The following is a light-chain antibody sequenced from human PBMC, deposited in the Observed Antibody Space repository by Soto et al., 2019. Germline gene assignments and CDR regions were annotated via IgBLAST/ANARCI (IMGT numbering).Light chain of an antibody. CDR1: QGISSW. CDR2: AAS. CDR3: QQANSFRPN. Sequence: DIQMTQSPSSVSASVGDRVTITCRASQGISSWLGWYQQKPGKATKLLIYAASSLQSGVPSRFSGSGSGTDFTLTISSLQPEDFATYYCQQANSFRPNFGQGTRLEIK. J-gene: IGKJ5*01. V-gene: IGKV1D-12*01.